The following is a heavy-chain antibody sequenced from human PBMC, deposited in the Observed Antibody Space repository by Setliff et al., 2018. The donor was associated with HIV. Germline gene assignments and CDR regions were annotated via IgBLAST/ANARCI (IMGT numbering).Heavy chain of an antibody. CDR3: ARDRKSLGYNFWSGFRPDAAFDI. CDR1: GGSISSYY. Sequence: LSLTCTVSGGSISSYYWSWIRQPPGKGLEWIGYIYYSGSTNYNPSLKSRVTISVDTSKNQLSLKLSSVTAADTAVYYCARDRKSLGYNFWSGFRPDAAFDIWGQGTMVTIS. J-gene: IGHJ3*02. CDR2: IYYSGST. D-gene: IGHD3-3*01. V-gene: IGHV4-59*01.